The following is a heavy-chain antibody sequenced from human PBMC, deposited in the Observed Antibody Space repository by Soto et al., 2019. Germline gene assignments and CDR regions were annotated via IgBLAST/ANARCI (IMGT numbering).Heavy chain of an antibody. J-gene: IGHJ6*02. D-gene: IGHD2-21*02. CDR3: AREDDGGDSLDV. V-gene: IGHV4-30-4*08. Sequence: SLPLPVTWTVSGESISSDYCRWIMNRQSPGKGLEWIGYIHHSGSILYNPSLKSRVTISVDTSKNQFSLHLTSVTAADTAVYFCAREDDGGDSLDVWGQGTTVTVSS. CDR2: IHHSGSI. CDR1: GESISSDYCR.